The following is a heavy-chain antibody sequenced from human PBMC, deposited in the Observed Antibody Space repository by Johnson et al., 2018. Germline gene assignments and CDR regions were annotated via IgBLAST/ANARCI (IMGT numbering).Heavy chain of an antibody. D-gene: IGHD3-9*01. J-gene: IGHJ6*02. CDR1: GFRFDDYA. V-gene: IGHV3-9*01. Sequence: VQLVESGGGLVQPGRSLRLSCAASGFRFDDYAMHWVRQAPGKGLEWVSGISWNSGSIGYADSVKGRFTISRDNARNSMYLQMKSLRGDDTALYYCTKDVGMGGAVYYYYGMDAWGQGTTVTVSS. CDR3: TKDVGMGGAVYYYYGMDA. CDR2: ISWNSGSI.